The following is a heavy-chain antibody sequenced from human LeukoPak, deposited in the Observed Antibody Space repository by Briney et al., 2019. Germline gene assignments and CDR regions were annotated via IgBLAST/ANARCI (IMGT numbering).Heavy chain of an antibody. D-gene: IGHD2-2*01. CDR2: INPNSGGT. CDR3: ARARPDTSGIGLSWFDP. CDR1: GYTFTGYY. V-gene: IGHV1-2*02. Sequence: GASVKVSCKASGYTFTGYYMHWVRQAPGQGLEWMGWINPNSGGTNYAQKFQGRVTMTRDTSISTAYMELSRLRSDDTAVYYCARARPDTSGIGLSWFDPWGQGTLVTVSS. J-gene: IGHJ5*02.